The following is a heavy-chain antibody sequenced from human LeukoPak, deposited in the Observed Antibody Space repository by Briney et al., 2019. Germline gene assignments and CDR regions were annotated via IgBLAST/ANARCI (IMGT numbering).Heavy chain of an antibody. CDR1: GFTFSSYA. CDR2: ISGSGGST. Sequence: GSLRLSCAASGFTFSSYAMSWVRQAPGKGLEWVSAISGSGGSTYYADSVKGRFTISRDNSKNTLYLQMNSLRAEDTAVYYCAGAYYYDSSGYYCFDYWGQGTLVTVSS. D-gene: IGHD3-22*01. J-gene: IGHJ4*02. V-gene: IGHV3-23*01. CDR3: AGAYYYDSSGYYCFDY.